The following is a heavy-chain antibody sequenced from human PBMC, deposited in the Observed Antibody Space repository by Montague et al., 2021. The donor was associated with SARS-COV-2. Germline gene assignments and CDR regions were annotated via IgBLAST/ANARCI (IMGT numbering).Heavy chain of an antibody. CDR1: GGPISGSSDY. D-gene: IGHD5-24*01. J-gene: IGHJ4*02. V-gene: IGHV4-39*07. CDR2: VDYSGNT. Sequence: SETRSLTCTVTGGPISGSSDYWGWIRQSPGKGLEWIASVDYSGNTYYSPSLKSRLTISVDTSKNQFSLKLSSVTAADTAVYYCARGDVEMATIKSGGPFYHFDYWGQGTLVTVSS. CDR3: ARGDVEMATIKSGGPFYHFDY.